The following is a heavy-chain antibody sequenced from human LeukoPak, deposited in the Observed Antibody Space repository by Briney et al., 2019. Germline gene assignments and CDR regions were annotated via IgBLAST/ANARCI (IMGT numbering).Heavy chain of an antibody. J-gene: IGHJ4*02. CDR3: ARDNGFYFVAGTFDY. D-gene: IGHD6-19*01. Sequence: GRSLRLSCAASGFTFSSYAMHWVRQAPGKGLEWVAVISYDGSNNYYADSVKGRFTISRDNSKNTLYLQMNSLRAEDTAVYYCARDNGFYFVAGTFDYWGQGTLVTVSS. CDR1: GFTFSSYA. V-gene: IGHV3-30*04. CDR2: ISYDGSNN.